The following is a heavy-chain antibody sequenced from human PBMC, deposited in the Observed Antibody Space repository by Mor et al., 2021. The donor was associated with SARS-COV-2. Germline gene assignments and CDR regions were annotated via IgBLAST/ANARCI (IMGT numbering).Heavy chain of an antibody. Sequence: PSLKSRVTISVDTSKNQFSLKLSSVTAADPAVYYCARDRYSYGLNWFDPWGQGTLVTVSS. CDR3: ARDRYSYGLNWFDP. V-gene: IGHV4-59*01. J-gene: IGHJ5*02. D-gene: IGHD5-18*01.